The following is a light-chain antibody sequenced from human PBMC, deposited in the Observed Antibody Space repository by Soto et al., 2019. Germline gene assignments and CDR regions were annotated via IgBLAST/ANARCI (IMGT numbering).Light chain of an antibody. CDR1: QSVSSY. J-gene: IGKJ1*01. CDR3: HQRQSWPRT. CDR2: LAS. Sequence: EIVLTQSPATLSLSPGERATLSCRASQSVSSYLAWYQQKPGQAPRPLIYLASNRAAGVPARFSGSGSGTDFTLTISDVEPEDFAVYYCHQRQSWPRTFGQGTKVDI. V-gene: IGKV3-11*01.